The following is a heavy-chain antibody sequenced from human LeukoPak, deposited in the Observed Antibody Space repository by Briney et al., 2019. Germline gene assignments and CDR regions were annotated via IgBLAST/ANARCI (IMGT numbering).Heavy chain of an antibody. CDR2: IIPIFGTA. V-gene: IGHV1-69*13. CDR3: ARDLRGIAAAGTYDY. D-gene: IGHD6-13*01. CDR1: GGTFSSYA. Sequence: SVKVSCKASGGTFSSYAISWVRQAPGQGLEWMGGIIPIFGTANYAQKFQGRVTITADESTSTAYMELSSLRSEDTAVYYCARDLRGIAAAGTYDYWGQGTLVTVSS. J-gene: IGHJ4*02.